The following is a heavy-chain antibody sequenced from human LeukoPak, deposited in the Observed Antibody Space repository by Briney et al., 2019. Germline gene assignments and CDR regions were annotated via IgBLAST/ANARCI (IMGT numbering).Heavy chain of an antibody. CDR3: VGSANLAD. D-gene: IGHD4/OR15-4a*01. Sequence: GGSLRLSCAASGFIFSSYTLNWVRQAPGKGLEWISYINGRGSTINYADSVKGRFTISRDNAKNSLYLQMYSLRVEDTAVYYCVGSANLADWGQGTLVTVSS. V-gene: IGHV3-48*03. CDR2: INGRGSTI. J-gene: IGHJ4*02. CDR1: GFIFSSYT.